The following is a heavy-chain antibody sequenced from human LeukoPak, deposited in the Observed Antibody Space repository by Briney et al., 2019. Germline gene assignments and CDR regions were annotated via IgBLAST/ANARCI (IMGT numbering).Heavy chain of an antibody. J-gene: IGHJ4*02. V-gene: IGHV4-59*08. CDR2: VYYSGTT. Sequence: PSETLSLTCTLSGGSISSDYWSWIRQPPGKGLEWIGYVYYSGTTNYSPSLKSRVTISVDTSKNQFSLKLSSVTAADTAVYYCARQGDYYDSSGYYFFDYWGQGTLVTVCS. D-gene: IGHD3-22*01. CDR3: ARQGDYYDSSGYYFFDY. CDR1: GGSISSDY.